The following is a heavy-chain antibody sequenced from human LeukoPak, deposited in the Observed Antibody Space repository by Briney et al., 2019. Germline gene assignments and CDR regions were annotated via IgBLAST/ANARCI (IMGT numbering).Heavy chain of an antibody. V-gene: IGHV1-2*06. D-gene: IGHD2-15*01. CDR3: ARACSGGTCYSDNWFDP. CDR1: GYTFTDYY. CDR2: INPNSGGT. J-gene: IGHJ5*02. Sequence: ASVKVSCKASGYTFTDYYMHWVRQAPGQGLEWVGRINPNSGGTNYAQRFQGRVTMTRDTSLSTTYMDLSRLRSDDTAVYYCARACSGGTCYSDNWFDPCGQGTLVTVSS.